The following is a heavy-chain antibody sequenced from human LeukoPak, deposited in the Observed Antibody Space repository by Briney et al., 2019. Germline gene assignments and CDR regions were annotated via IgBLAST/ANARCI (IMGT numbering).Heavy chain of an antibody. Sequence: SETLSLTCTVYGGSFSGYYWSWIRQPPGKGLEWLGEINHSGSTNYNPFLKSRVTISVDTSKNQFSLKLSSVTAADTAVYYCARSLGVYGPDWFDPWGEGTLVTVPS. D-gene: IGHD3-16*01. V-gene: IGHV4-34*01. CDR3: ARSLGVYGPDWFDP. CDR1: GGSFSGYY. CDR2: INHSGST. J-gene: IGHJ5*02.